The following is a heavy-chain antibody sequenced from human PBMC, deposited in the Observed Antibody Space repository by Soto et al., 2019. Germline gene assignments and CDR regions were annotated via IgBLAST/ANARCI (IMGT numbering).Heavy chain of an antibody. D-gene: IGHD5-18*01. CDR1: GASISSYY. J-gene: IGHJ5*02. CDR3: ARDSGYNYGYFRWFDP. CDR2: IYLGGSI. Sequence: SETLSLTCSVSGASISSYYYTWIRQTPGKGLEWIGYIYLGGSINYNPSFKSRVIISVDTSKNQFSVRLSSVTAADTAFYYCARDSGYNYGYFRWFDPWGQGTLVTVSS. V-gene: IGHV4-59*01.